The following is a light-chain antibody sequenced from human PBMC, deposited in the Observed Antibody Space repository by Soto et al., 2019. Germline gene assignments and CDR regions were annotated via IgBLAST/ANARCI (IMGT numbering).Light chain of an antibody. V-gene: IGKV1-39*01. CDR1: QSIDRY. Sequence: DIQMTQSPPSLSASVGDRVTITCRASQSIDRYLNWYQHKAGKAPRLLIYVASSLQTGVPSRFSGSGSGTDFTLTISSLQSEDFATYYCQQSYIKPWTFGQGTKVDIK. J-gene: IGKJ1*01. CDR3: QQSYIKPWT. CDR2: VAS.